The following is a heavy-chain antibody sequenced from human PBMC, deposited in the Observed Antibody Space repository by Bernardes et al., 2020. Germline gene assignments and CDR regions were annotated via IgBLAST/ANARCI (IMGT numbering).Heavy chain of an antibody. D-gene: IGHD6-13*01. CDR2: INHSGST. CDR3: ARALGGSSWPFDY. Sequence: SETLSLTCAVYGGSFSGYYWSWIRQPPGKRLEWIGEINHSGSTNYNPSLKSRVTISVDTSKNQFSLKLSSVTAADTAVYYCARALGGSSWPFDYWGQGTLVTVSS. J-gene: IGHJ4*02. V-gene: IGHV4-34*01. CDR1: GGSFSGYY.